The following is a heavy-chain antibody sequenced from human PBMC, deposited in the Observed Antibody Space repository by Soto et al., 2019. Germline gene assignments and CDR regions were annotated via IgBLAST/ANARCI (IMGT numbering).Heavy chain of an antibody. J-gene: IGHJ6*02. CDR3: ARLAARYYYYYGMDV. CDR1: GGSILSCGYY. Sequence: SETLSLTCNVSGGSILSCGYYWSWMLHHKGKGLEWIGYIYYSGSTYYNPPLKSRVTISVDTSKNQFSLKLSSVTAADTAVYYCARLAARYYYYYGMDVWGQGTTVTVSS. CDR2: IYYSGST. V-gene: IGHV4-31*03. D-gene: IGHD6-6*01.